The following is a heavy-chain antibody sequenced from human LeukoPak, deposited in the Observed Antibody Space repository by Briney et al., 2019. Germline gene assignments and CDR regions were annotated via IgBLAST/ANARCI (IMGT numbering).Heavy chain of an antibody. J-gene: IGHJ4*02. Sequence: GGSLRLSCAASGFTFSNFWMTWVRQTPGKGLEWVANIKPDASEKYYVDSVKGRFTISRDNAQNSFYLQMNSLRAEDTAVYYCARDRGSTGYGLYDYWGQGTLVTVSS. CDR3: ARDRGSTGYGLYDY. CDR2: IKPDASEK. V-gene: IGHV3-7*01. CDR1: GFTFSNFW. D-gene: IGHD5-12*01.